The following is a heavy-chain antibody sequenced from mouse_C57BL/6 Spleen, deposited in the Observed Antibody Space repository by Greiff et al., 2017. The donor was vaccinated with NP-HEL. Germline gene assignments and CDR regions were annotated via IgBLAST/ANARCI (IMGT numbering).Heavy chain of an antibody. V-gene: IGHV1-54*01. Sequence: VQLQQSGAELVRPGTSVKVSCKASGYAFTNYLIEWVKQRPGQGLEWIGVINPGSGGTNYNEKFKGKATLTADKSSSTAYMQLSSLTSEDSAVYFCAREGGSADFDVWGTGTTVTVSS. J-gene: IGHJ1*03. CDR3: AREGGSADFDV. CDR2: INPGSGGT. D-gene: IGHD1-1*01. CDR1: GYAFTNYL.